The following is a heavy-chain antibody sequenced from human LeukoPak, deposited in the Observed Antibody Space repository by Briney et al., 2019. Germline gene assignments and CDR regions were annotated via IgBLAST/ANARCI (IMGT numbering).Heavy chain of an antibody. Sequence: SETLSLTCTVYGGSISSSSYYWGWIRQPPGKGLEWIGSIYYSGSTYYNPSLKSRVTISVDTSKNQFSLKLSSVTAADTAVYYCARLGTLNWFDPWGQGTLVTVSS. CDR1: GGSISSSSYY. D-gene: IGHD1-1*01. V-gene: IGHV4-39*01. J-gene: IGHJ5*02. CDR2: IYYSGST. CDR3: ARLGTLNWFDP.